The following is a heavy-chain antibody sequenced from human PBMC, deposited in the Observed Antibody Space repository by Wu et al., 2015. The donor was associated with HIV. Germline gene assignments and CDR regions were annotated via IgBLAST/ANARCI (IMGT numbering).Heavy chain of an antibody. J-gene: IGHJ4*02. V-gene: IGHV1-2*02. Sequence: QMQLVQSGAEVKKPGASVKVSCKASGYTFTGYYMHWLRQAPGQGLEWMGWTNPNSGGTNYAQKFQDRVTLTRDTSITTAYMEMSGLRSDDTAVYYCARDYYDVLTTYSHYFFDLWGQGTLVT. CDR3: ARDYYDVLTTYSHYFFDL. D-gene: IGHD3-9*01. CDR2: TNPNSGGT. CDR1: GYTFTGYY.